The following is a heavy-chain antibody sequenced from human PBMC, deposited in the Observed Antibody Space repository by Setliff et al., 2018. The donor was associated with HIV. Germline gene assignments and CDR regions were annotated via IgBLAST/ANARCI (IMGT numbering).Heavy chain of an antibody. Sequence: SETLSLTCTVSGGSINSGIYYWTWIRQPAGKGLEWLGRIYSSGSTNQNPSLKSRVSMSVDTSKSQFSLNLSSVTAADTAVYYCARSLDYSGSGSYYVGWFDLWGQGIPVTVSS. J-gene: IGHJ5*02. CDR1: GGSINSGIYY. CDR2: IYSSGST. CDR3: ARSLDYSGSGSYYVGWFDL. D-gene: IGHD3-10*01. V-gene: IGHV4-61*02.